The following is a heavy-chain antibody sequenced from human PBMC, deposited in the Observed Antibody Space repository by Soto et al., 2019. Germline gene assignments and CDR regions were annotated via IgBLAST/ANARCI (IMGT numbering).Heavy chain of an antibody. Sequence: ASVKVSCKASGYTFTTYYMHWVRQAPGQGLEWMGIISPDGDRTSYAQKFQGRVTMTRDTSTSTVYMELSSLRSEDTAVYYCATRDPGHYWGQGTLVTVS. J-gene: IGHJ4*02. V-gene: IGHV1-46*01. CDR2: ISPDGDRT. CDR1: GYTFTTYY. CDR3: ATRDPGHY.